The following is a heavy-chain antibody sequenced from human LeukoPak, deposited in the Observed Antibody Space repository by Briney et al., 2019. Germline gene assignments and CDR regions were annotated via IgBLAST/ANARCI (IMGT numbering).Heavy chain of an antibody. CDR3: GRHRDYYDT. CDR2: IYYSGST. CDR1: GVSISSYY. Sequence: PSETLSLTCTVSGVSISSYYWSWIRQPPGKGLEWIGYIYYSGSTNYNPSLKSRVTISVDTSKNQFSLKLSSVTAADTAVYFCGRHRDYYDTWGHGTLVTVSS. D-gene: IGHD3-22*01. J-gene: IGHJ4*01. V-gene: IGHV4-59*01.